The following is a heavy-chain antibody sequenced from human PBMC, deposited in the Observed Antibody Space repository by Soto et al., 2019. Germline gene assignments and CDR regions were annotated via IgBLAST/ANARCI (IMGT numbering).Heavy chain of an antibody. CDR3: ARVATGAGSLIACTYDY. Sequence: PGGSLRLSCAASGFNFSNAWMSWVRQAPGKGLEWVGRIKSTTDGGTADYAAPVKGRFTISRDDSRTTMYLQMHSLKAEDTAVYYCARVATGAGSLIACTYDYWGQGTLVTVS. CDR2: IKSTTDGGTA. D-gene: IGHD2-15*01. V-gene: IGHV3-15*07. CDR1: GFNFSNAW. J-gene: IGHJ4*02.